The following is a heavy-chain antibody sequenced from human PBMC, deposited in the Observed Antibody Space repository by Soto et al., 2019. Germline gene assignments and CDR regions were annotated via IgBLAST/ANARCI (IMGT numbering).Heavy chain of an antibody. V-gene: IGHV1-46*04. CDR2: INPSGGST. CDR1: GYTFTSYY. D-gene: IGHD5-12*01. Sequence: QVQLVQSGAEVKKPGASVKVSCKASGYTFTSYYMHWVRQAPGQGLEWMGIINPSGGSTSYAHKLQGRVRSTSDTSTSTLYTELSSVRSEDTAVYYCAAPLDSGYYFRERGFDSWGQGTLVTVSS. CDR3: AAPLDSGYYFRERGFDS. J-gene: IGHJ4*02.